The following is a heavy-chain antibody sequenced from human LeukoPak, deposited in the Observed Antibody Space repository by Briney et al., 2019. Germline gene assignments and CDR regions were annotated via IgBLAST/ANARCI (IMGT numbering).Heavy chain of an antibody. V-gene: IGHV4-61*02. Sequence: SQTLSLTCTVSGGSISSGSYYWSWIRQSAGKGLEWIGRIYTSGSTNYNHSLKSRVTMSVDTSKNQFSLKLSSVTAADTAVYYCAREYYDYVWGSYRFNAFDIWGQGTMVTVSS. D-gene: IGHD3-16*02. CDR3: AREYYDYVWGSYRFNAFDI. CDR1: GGSISSGSYY. CDR2: IYTSGST. J-gene: IGHJ3*02.